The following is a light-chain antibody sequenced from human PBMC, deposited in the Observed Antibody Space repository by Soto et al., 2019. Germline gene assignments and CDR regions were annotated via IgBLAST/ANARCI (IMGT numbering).Light chain of an antibody. CDR1: SRDVGTHNY. Sequence: QSALTQPASVSGFPGQSITISCTGTSRDVGTHNYVSWYQQHPGKVPKVLIYEVTNRPSRVSNRFSGSKSVNTASLTISGLQPEDEADYYCSSYTSSNTWVFGGGTKLTVL. CDR3: SSYTSSNTWV. J-gene: IGLJ3*02. CDR2: EVT. V-gene: IGLV2-14*01.